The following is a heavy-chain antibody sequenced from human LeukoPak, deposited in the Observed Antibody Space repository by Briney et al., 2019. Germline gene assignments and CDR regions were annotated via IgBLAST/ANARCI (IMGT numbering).Heavy chain of an antibody. CDR3: ARVDDSSGHDAFDI. D-gene: IGHD3-22*01. CDR2: INHSGST. V-gene: IGHV4-34*01. CDR1: GGSFSGYY. Sequence: SETLSLTCAVYGGSFSGYYWSWIRQPPGKGLEWIGEINHSGSTNYNPSLKSRVTISVDTSKNQFSLKLSSVTAADTAVYYCARVDDSSGHDAFDIWGQGTMVTVSS. J-gene: IGHJ3*02.